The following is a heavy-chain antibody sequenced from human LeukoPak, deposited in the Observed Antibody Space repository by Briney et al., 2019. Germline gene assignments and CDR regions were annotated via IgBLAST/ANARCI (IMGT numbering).Heavy chain of an antibody. CDR3: AKGSDSYYYDRGNWFDP. D-gene: IGHD3-22*01. Sequence: GGSLRLSCAASGFTFSSYGMHWVRQAPGKGLEWVAFIRYDGSNKYYADSVKGRFTISRDNSKNTPYLQMNSLRAEDTAVYYCAKGSDSYYYDRGNWFDPWGQGTLVTVSS. J-gene: IGHJ5*02. CDR2: IRYDGSNK. V-gene: IGHV3-30*02. CDR1: GFTFSSYG.